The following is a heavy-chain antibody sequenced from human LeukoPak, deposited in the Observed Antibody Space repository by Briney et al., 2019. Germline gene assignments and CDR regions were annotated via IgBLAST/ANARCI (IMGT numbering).Heavy chain of an antibody. CDR3: AREWSGSRSD. CDR1: GFTFSSYA. CDR2: ISYDGSNK. V-gene: IGHV3-30*04. Sequence: GGSLRLSCAASGFTFSSYAMHWVRQAPGKGLEWVAVISYDGSNKYYADSVKGRFTISRDNSKNTLYLQMNSLRAEDTAVYYCAREWSGSRSDWGQGTLVTVSS. J-gene: IGHJ4*02. D-gene: IGHD3-3*01.